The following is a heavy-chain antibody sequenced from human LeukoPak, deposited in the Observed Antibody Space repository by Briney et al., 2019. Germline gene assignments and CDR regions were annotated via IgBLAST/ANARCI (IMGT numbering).Heavy chain of an antibody. CDR1: GFTFDDYA. CDR2: ISWNSGSI. CDR3: AKGDPGNAFDI. V-gene: IGHV3-9*01. J-gene: IGHJ3*02. Sequence: PGGSLRLSCAASGFTFDDYAMHWIRQAPGKGLEWVSDISWNSGSIGYADSVKGRFTISRDNAKNSLYLQMNSLRAEDTALYYCAKGDPGNAFDIWGQGTMVTVSS. D-gene: IGHD1-1*01.